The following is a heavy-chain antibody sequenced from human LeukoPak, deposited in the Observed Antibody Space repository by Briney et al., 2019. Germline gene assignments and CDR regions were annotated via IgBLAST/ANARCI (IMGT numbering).Heavy chain of an antibody. CDR3: ARGGGLSYYDFWSGYYGNYYYYMDV. Sequence: SETLSLTCAVSGGSISSYYWSWIRQPAGKGLEWIGRIYTSGSTNYNPSLKSRVTMSVDTSKNQFSLKLSSVTAADTAVYYCARGGGLSYYDFWSGYYGNYYYYMDVWGKGTTVTVSS. J-gene: IGHJ6*03. D-gene: IGHD3-3*01. V-gene: IGHV4-4*07. CDR2: IYTSGST. CDR1: GGSISSYY.